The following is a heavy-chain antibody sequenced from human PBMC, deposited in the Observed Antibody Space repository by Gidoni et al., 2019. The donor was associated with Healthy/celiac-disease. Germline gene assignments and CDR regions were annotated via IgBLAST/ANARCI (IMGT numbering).Heavy chain of an antibody. D-gene: IGHD3-22*01. V-gene: IGHV4-34*01. J-gene: IGHJ3*02. CDR1: GGSFSGYY. CDR2: INPSGST. Sequence: QQWGAGLLKPSEPLSLTCAVYGGSFSGYYWSWIRQPPGKGLEWIGEINPSGSTNYNPSLKSRVTISVDTSKNQFSLKLSSVTAADTAVYYWASWGGGYSSGYRETDAFDIWGQGTMVTVSS. CDR3: ASWGGGYSSGYRETDAFDI.